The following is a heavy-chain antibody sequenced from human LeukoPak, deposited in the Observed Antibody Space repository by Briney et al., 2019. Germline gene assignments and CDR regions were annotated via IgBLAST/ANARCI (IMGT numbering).Heavy chain of an antibody. CDR3: AKVSVAEFDY. Sequence: PGGSLRLSCAASGFTFSNYPMSWVRQAPGKGLEWVSSISDSGGSKYHADSVKGRFTISRDNSKNTLYLQMNSLRAEDTAVYYCAKVSVAEFDYWGQGTLVTVSS. V-gene: IGHV3-23*01. CDR2: ISDSGGSK. CDR1: GFTFSNYP. D-gene: IGHD6-19*01. J-gene: IGHJ4*02.